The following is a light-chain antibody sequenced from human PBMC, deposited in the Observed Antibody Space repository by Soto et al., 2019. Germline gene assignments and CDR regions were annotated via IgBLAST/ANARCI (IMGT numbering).Light chain of an antibody. CDR1: SSDVGGYNY. Sequence: QSVLTQPPSASGSPGQSVTISRTGTSSDVGGYNYVSWCQQHPGRAPKLMISEVSKRPSGVPDRFSASKSGNTASLTVSGLQAEDEADYYCSSYAGSNNFVFGTGTKVTVL. V-gene: IGLV2-8*01. J-gene: IGLJ1*01. CDR2: EVS. CDR3: SSYAGSNNFV.